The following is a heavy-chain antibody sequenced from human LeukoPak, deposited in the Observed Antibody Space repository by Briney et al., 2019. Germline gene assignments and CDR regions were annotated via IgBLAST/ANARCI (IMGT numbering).Heavy chain of an antibody. CDR1: GGSISSGGYY. CDR2: IYYSGST. J-gene: IGHJ3*02. V-gene: IGHV4-31*03. D-gene: IGHD6-13*01. Sequence: SQTLSLTRTVSGGSISSGGYYWSWIRQHPGKGLEWIGYIYYSGSTHYNPSLKSRVTISVDASKNQFSLKLSSVTAADTAVYYCAMFSSSWINAFDIWGQGTMVTVSS. CDR3: AMFSSSWINAFDI.